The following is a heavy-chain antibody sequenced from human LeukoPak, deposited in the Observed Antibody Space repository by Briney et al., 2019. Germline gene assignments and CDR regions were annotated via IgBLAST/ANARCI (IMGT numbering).Heavy chain of an antibody. CDR3: ARESYSGNPYFDY. Sequence: GSSVKVSCKASGGTFSSYAISWVRQAPGQGLEWMGRIIPILGIANYAQKFQGRVTITAVKSTSTAYMELSSLRSEDTAMYYCARESYSGNPYFDYWGQGTLVTVSS. CDR2: IIPILGIA. CDR1: GGTFSSYA. J-gene: IGHJ4*02. D-gene: IGHD4-23*01. V-gene: IGHV1-69*04.